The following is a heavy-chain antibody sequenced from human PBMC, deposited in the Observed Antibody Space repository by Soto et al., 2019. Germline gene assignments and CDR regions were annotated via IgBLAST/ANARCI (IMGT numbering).Heavy chain of an antibody. V-gene: IGHV3-30-3*01. J-gene: IGHJ4*02. CDR3: VGQGY. Sequence: QVQLVESGGGVVQPGRSLRLSCAASGFTFSSYTMHWVRQAPGKGLEWVALLSYDGSYKYYADSVKGRFTISRANPKNTPDLRVKSLGAEDSAVYYCVGQGYWGQGTLVTVSS. CDR1: GFTFSSYT. CDR2: LSYDGSYK.